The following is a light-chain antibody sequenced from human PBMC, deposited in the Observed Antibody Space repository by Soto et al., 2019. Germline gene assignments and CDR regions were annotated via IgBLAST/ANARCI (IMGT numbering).Light chain of an antibody. J-gene: IGKJ1*01. CDR1: QDIGSR. CDR3: LQVYSFPRT. Sequence: DIQMTQSPSSVSASIGDRVTITCRASQDIGSRLAWFQQKPGKAPKYLIQAASSLQGGVPSTFSGSGSGTDFTLTINTLHPEDFATYYCLQVYSFPRTFGQGTKVEIK. CDR2: AAS. V-gene: IGKV1-12*01.